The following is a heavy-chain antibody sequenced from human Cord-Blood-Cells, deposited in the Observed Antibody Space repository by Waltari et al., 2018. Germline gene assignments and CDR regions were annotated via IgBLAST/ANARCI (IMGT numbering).Heavy chain of an antibody. V-gene: IGHV4-34*01. Sequence: QVQLQQWGAGLLKPSETLSLTCAVYGGSFSGYYWSWIRQPPGKGREWIGEINHSGSTNDNPPRTRRVTIPVGTDRNQFSLKVGAVTAAATAVYYCSRVARSYGFYYYYGMDVLGQGTTVTVSS. CDR1: GGSFSGYY. CDR2: INHSGST. D-gene: IGHD5-18*01. CDR3: SRVARSYGFYYYYGMDV. J-gene: IGHJ6*02.